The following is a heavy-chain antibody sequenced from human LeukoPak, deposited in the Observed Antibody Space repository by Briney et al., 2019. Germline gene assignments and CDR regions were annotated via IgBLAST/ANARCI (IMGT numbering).Heavy chain of an antibody. CDR2: IYHSGST. CDR3: ARAAVAARWFDP. Sequence: NPSETLSLTCAVSGGSISSSNWWSWVRPPPGKGLEWIGEIYHSGSTNYNPSLKSRVTISVDKSKNQFSLKLSSVTAADTAVYYCARAAVAARWFDPWGQGTLVTVSS. D-gene: IGHD6-19*01. V-gene: IGHV4-4*02. J-gene: IGHJ5*02. CDR1: GGSISSSNW.